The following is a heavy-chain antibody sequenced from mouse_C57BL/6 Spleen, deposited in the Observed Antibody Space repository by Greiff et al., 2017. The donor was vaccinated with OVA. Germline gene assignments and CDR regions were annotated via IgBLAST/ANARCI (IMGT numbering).Heavy chain of an antibody. CDR3: ARDYYSISYGYFDV. V-gene: IGHV5-4*01. D-gene: IGHD1-1*01. CDR2: ISDGGSYT. J-gene: IGHJ1*03. Sequence: EVQLVESGGGLVKPGGSLKLSCAASGFTFSSYAMYWVRQTPETRLEWVATISDGGSYTYYPDTVKGRFTISRDNANTNLYLQLSHLKSEDTAMYYCARDYYSISYGYFDVWGTGTTVTVSS. CDR1: GFTFSSYA.